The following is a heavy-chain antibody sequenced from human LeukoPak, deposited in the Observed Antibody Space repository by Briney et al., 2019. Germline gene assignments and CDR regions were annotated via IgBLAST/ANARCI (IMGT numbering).Heavy chain of an antibody. Sequence: PGGSLRLSCAASGFTFTNYWMSWVRQAPGKGLELVANIKQDRSEKYYVDSVKGRFTISRDNAKNSLYLQMNSLRAEDTALYYCARTRDILTGYFDYWGQGTLVTVSS. J-gene: IGHJ4*02. CDR2: IKQDRSEK. V-gene: IGHV3-7*03. CDR3: ARTRDILTGYFDY. D-gene: IGHD3-9*01. CDR1: GFTFTNYW.